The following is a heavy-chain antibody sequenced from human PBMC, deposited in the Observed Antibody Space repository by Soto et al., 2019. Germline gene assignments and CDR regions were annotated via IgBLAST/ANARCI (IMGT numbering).Heavy chain of an antibody. D-gene: IGHD6-6*01. CDR1: GYTFFTYG. Sequence: ASVKVSCKASGYTFFTYGITWVRQAPGQGLEWMGWISTYDGNTDYAQKLQGRVTMTTDTSTRTAYMELRSLRSDDTAVYYCARKSSSSSWFHPWGQGTLVTVSS. CDR3: ARKSSSSSWFHP. V-gene: IGHV1-18*01. CDR2: ISTYDGNT. J-gene: IGHJ5*02.